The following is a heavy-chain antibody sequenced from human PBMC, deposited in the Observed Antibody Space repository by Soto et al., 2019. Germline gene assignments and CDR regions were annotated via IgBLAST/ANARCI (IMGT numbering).Heavy chain of an antibody. V-gene: IGHV5-10-1*01. CDR3: ARLAMATRRGYYGMDV. Sequence: EVQLVQSGAEVKKPGESLRISCKGSGYSFTSYWISWVRQMPGKGLEWMGRIDPSDSYTNYSPSFQGHVTISADKSISTAYPQVSSLKASDTAMYYCARLAMATRRGYYGMDVWGQGTTVTVSS. CDR1: GYSFTSYW. D-gene: IGHD5-12*01. J-gene: IGHJ6*02. CDR2: IDPSDSYT.